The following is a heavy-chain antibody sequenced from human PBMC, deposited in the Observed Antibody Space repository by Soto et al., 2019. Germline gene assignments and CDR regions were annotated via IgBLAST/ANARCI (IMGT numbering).Heavy chain of an antibody. V-gene: IGHV5-51*01. CDR2: IYPGDSET. D-gene: IGHD2-21*02. J-gene: IGHJ4*02. CDR1: GFTFNTYW. Sequence: PGESLKISCKGSGFTFNTYWIAWVRQMPGKGLEWMGIIYPGDSETRYSPSFQGQVTISADKSISTAYLQWSSLKASDTAMYYCFVSRGDSYGAIDYWGQGTLVTVSS. CDR3: FVSRGDSYGAIDY.